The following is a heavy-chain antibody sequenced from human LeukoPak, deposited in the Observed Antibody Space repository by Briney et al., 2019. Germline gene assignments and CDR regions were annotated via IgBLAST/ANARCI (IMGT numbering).Heavy chain of an antibody. CDR3: ARVRWLPHYYYYMDV. CDR1: GFTFSSNW. CDR2: ISSSSSYI. V-gene: IGHV3-21*01. Sequence: PGGSLRLSCAASGFTFSSNWMSWVRQAPGKGLEWVSSISSSSSYIYYADSVKGRFTISRDNAKNSLYLQMNSLRAEDTAVYYCARVRWLPHYYYYMDVWGKGTTVTISS. D-gene: IGHD5-12*01. J-gene: IGHJ6*03.